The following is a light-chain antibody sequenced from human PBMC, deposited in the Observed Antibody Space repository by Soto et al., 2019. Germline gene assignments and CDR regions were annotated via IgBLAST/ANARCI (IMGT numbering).Light chain of an antibody. Sequence: VMRQCPVTLSVSPGERATLSCTASQSFNNNVAWYQQKPGHTPRLLIYSASIGATGTPARFSGSGSGSDFTLTISSLQSEDFAVYYCQQYNKWPLTFGPGTKVDIK. CDR1: QSFNNN. CDR2: SAS. V-gene: IGKV3-15*01. J-gene: IGKJ3*01. CDR3: QQYNKWPLT.